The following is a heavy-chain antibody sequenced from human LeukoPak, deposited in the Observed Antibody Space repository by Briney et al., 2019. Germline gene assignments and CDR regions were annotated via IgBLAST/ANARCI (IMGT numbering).Heavy chain of an antibody. J-gene: IGHJ5*02. CDR2: ISGDGGST. CDR3: AREDPRIIGYCSGGSCNWFDP. V-gene: IGHV3-43*02. D-gene: IGHD2-15*01. Sequence: GGSLRLSCAASGFTFDDYAMHWVRQAPGKGLEWVSLISGDGGSTYYADSVKGRFTISRDNAKNSLYLQMNSLRAEDTAVYYCAREDPRIIGYCSGGSCNWFDPWGQGTLVTVSS. CDR1: GFTFDDYA.